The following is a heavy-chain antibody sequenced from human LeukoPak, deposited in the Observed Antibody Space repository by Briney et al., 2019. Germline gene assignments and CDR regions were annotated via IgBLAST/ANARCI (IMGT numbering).Heavy chain of an antibody. J-gene: IGHJ4*02. Sequence: GGSLRLSCVASGFTFTSYAMNWVRQPPGKGLEWVSGDYDSDAKTVYADSVKGRFIISRDNSKNTLHLQMNNLRVEDTAVYYCAKAGVLGWYYDFWGQGTLVTVSS. V-gene: IGHV3-23*01. CDR2: DYDSDAKT. CDR3: AKAGVLGWYYDF. D-gene: IGHD6-19*01. CDR1: GFTFTSYA.